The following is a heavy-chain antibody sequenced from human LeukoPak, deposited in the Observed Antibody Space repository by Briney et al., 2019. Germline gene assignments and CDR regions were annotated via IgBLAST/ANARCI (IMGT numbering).Heavy chain of an antibody. D-gene: IGHD3-22*01. Sequence: ASVKVSCMASGYTFTSYGISWVRQAPGQGLEWMGWISAYNGNTNYAQKLQGRVTMTTDTSTSTAYMELRSLRSDDTAVYYCARGYYYDSSGWSPLDYWGQGTLVTVSS. J-gene: IGHJ4*02. CDR2: ISAYNGNT. V-gene: IGHV1-18*01. CDR1: GYTFTSYG. CDR3: ARGYYYDSSGWSPLDY.